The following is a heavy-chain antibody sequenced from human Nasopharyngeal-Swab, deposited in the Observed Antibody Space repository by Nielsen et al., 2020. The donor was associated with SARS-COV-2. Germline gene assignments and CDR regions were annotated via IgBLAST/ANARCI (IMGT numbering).Heavy chain of an antibody. CDR3: AKDTPGSSGWYAPFDY. CDR2: ISGSGGST. J-gene: IGHJ4*02. Sequence: GSLRLSCAASGFTFSSYAMSWVRQAPGKGLEWVSAISGSGGSTYYADSVKGRFTISRDNSKNTLYLQMNSLRAEDTAVYYCAKDTPGSSGWYAPFDYWGQGTLVTVSS. D-gene: IGHD6-19*01. V-gene: IGHV3-23*01. CDR1: GFTFSSYA.